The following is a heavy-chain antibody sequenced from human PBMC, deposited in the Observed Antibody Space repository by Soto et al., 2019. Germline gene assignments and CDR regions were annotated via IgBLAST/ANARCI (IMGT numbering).Heavy chain of an antibody. Sequence: GGSLRLSCAASGFTFDDYAMHWVRQAPGKGLEWVSGISWNSGSIGYADSVKDRFTISRDNAKNSLYLQMNSLRAEDTALYYCAKDISKNYYGSGSYFDYWGQGTLVTVSS. V-gene: IGHV3-9*01. CDR3: AKDISKNYYGSGSYFDY. J-gene: IGHJ4*02. CDR2: ISWNSGSI. D-gene: IGHD3-10*01. CDR1: GFTFDDYA.